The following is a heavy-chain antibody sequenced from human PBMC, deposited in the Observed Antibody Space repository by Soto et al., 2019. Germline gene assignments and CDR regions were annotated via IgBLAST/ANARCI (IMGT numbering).Heavy chain of an antibody. Sequence: QVHLVQSGTEVEKPGASVKVSCKASGYICTSYGIRWVRLALGQGLAWMGWISAYKGDTKYAQILQGRVTMTTDTATRTAYKELRSLTSDDTAVYYCARGAVAGTSPPRHRFDYWGQGTLVTVSS. D-gene: IGHD6-19*01. CDR3: ARGAVAGTSPPRHRFDY. V-gene: IGHV1-18*01. CDR2: ISAYKGDT. CDR1: GYICTSYG. J-gene: IGHJ4*02.